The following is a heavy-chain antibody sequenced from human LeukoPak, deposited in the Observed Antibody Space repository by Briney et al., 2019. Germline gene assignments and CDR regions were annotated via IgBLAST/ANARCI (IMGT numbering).Heavy chain of an antibody. D-gene: IGHD5-12*01. CDR3: ARDRGYSGYDLNY. V-gene: IGHV1-46*01. Sequence: ASVKVSCKAPGYTFTGYYIHWVRQAPGQGLEWMGIINPSGGSTTYAQKFQGRVTMTRDTSTSTVYMELSSLRSEDTAVYFCARDRGYSGYDLNYWGQGTLVTVSS. CDR1: GYTFTGYY. J-gene: IGHJ4*02. CDR2: INPSGGST.